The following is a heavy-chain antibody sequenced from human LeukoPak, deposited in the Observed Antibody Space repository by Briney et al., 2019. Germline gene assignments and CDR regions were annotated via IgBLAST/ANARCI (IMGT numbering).Heavy chain of an antibody. Sequence: ASVKVSCKASGYTFTSYAMNWVRQAPGQGLEWMGGIIPIFGTANYAQKFQGRVTITADESTSTAYMELSSLRSEDTAVYYCARGSALLALSFDYWGQGTLVTVSS. J-gene: IGHJ4*02. CDR2: IIPIFGTA. CDR3: ARGSALLALSFDY. CDR1: GYTFTSYA. V-gene: IGHV1-69*13. D-gene: IGHD2-15*01.